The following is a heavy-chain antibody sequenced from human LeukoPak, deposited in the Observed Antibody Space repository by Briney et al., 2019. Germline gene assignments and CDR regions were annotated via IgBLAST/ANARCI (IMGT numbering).Heavy chain of an antibody. D-gene: IGHD6-13*01. CDR1: GYTFGGYH. CDR2: INPDTGAT. CDR3: ARWYNSSCYDY. Sequence: ASVKVSCKASGYTFGGYHLLWMRQAPGQGLEWLGWINPDTGATGYGQKFQGRVTMTRDTSISTVYMELSRLRSDDTAVYYCARWYNSSCYDYWGQGTLVSVSS. V-gene: IGHV1-2*02. J-gene: IGHJ4*02.